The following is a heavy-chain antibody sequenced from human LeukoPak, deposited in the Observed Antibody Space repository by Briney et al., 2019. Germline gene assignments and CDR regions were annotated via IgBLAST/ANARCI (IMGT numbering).Heavy chain of an antibody. Sequence: PGGSLRLSCAASGFTFSNHYMSWIRQAPGKGLVWVSYISSRSSNKYYADSVKGRFTISRDNAKNSLYLQMNSLRAEDTAVYYCARVTDGYNLYYFDYWGQGTLVTVSS. CDR2: ISSRSSNK. J-gene: IGHJ4*02. CDR3: ARVTDGYNLYYFDY. CDR1: GFTFSNHY. D-gene: IGHD5-24*01. V-gene: IGHV3-11*04.